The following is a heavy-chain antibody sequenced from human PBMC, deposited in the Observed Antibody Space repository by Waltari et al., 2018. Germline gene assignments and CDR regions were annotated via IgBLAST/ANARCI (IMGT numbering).Heavy chain of an antibody. CDR2: INTVTGKT. CDR1: GYTLTRNG. CDR3: AREPLLLDY. J-gene: IGHJ4*02. Sequence: QVQLVQSGAEVTKPGASVKVSCRASGYTLTRNGISWVRQAPGQGLEWMGGINTVTGKTDYAQKFQGRVTMSTDTSTSTVHMELWSLRSDDTAVYYCAREPLLLDYWGQGTLVTVSS. V-gene: IGHV1-18*04.